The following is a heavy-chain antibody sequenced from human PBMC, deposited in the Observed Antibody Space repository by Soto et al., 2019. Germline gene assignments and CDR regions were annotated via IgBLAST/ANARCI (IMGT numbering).Heavy chain of an antibody. CDR3: AKGTSHESLNWFDP. CDR2: ISASGGST. J-gene: IGHJ5*02. CDR1: GFTFSSYA. Sequence: GGSLRLPCTASGFTFSSYAMSWVRQAPGKGLEWVSAISASGGSTYHADSVKGRFTISRDNSKNTLYLQTNSLRVEDTAVYYCAKGTSHESLNWFDPWGQGTLVTVSS. V-gene: IGHV3-23*01.